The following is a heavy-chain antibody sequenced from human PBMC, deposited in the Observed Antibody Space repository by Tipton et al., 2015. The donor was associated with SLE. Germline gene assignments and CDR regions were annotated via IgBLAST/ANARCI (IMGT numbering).Heavy chain of an antibody. CDR1: GGSISSYY. V-gene: IGHV4-59*01. CDR2: IYYSGST. CDR3: ARDQRVGPAAPRAFDI. J-gene: IGHJ3*02. D-gene: IGHD2-2*01. Sequence: TLSLTCTVSGGSISSYYWSWIRQPPGKGLEWFGYIYYSGSTNYNPSLKSRVTISVDTSKNQFSLKLSSVTAADTAVYYCARDQRVGPAAPRAFDIWGQGTMVTVSS.